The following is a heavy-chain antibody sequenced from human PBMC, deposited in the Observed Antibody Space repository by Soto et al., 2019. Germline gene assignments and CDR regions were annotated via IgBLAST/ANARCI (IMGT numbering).Heavy chain of an antibody. Sequence: QVQLVESGGGVVQPGRSLRLSCAASGFTFSSYGMHWVRQAPGKGLEWVAVISYDGSNKYYADSVKGRFTISRDNSKNTLYLQMNSLRAEDTAVYYCAKGAVAAPYYFDYWGQGTLVTVSS. D-gene: IGHD6-19*01. V-gene: IGHV3-30*18. CDR3: AKGAVAAPYYFDY. J-gene: IGHJ4*02. CDR2: ISYDGSNK. CDR1: GFTFSSYG.